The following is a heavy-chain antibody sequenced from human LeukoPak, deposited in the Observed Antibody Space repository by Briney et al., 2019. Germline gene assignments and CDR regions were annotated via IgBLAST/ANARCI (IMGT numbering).Heavy chain of an antibody. Sequence: PGGSLRLSCAASGFTFSSYGMHWVRQAPGKGLEWVAVISYDGSNKYYADSVKGRFTISRDNSKNTLYLQMNSLRAEDTAVYYCAKVSGSRAAVAGLPWIFDYWGQGTLVTVSS. V-gene: IGHV3-30*18. CDR2: ISYDGSNK. J-gene: IGHJ4*02. CDR3: AKVSGSRAAVAGLPWIFDY. D-gene: IGHD6-19*01. CDR1: GFTFSSYG.